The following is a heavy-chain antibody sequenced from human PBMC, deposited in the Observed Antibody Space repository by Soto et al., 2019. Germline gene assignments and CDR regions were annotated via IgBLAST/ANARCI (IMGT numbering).Heavy chain of an antibody. Sequence: WSLRLSCAASVFTFRSYSMNWVRQAPGKGLEWVSYISSSSSTIYYADSVKGRFTISRDNAKNSLYLQMNSLRDEDTAVYYCARDWGDGYNIDAFDIWGQGTMVTVSS. D-gene: IGHD5-12*01. CDR1: VFTFRSYS. V-gene: IGHV3-48*02. CDR2: ISSSSSTI. J-gene: IGHJ3*02. CDR3: ARDWGDGYNIDAFDI.